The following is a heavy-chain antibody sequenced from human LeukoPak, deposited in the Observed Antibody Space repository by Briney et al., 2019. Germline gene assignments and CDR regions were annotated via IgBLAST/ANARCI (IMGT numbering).Heavy chain of an antibody. CDR3: ARFLPHYDLWSGYYGMLDY. J-gene: IGHJ4*02. Sequence: SETLSLTCPVYGGSFSGYYWSWIRQPQGKGLEWSGEINHSGSTNYNPSLKSRVTITVDTSKNQFSMKLSSVTAADTAVYYCARFLPHYDLWSGYYGMLDYWGQRTVVTVSS. D-gene: IGHD3-3*01. CDR1: GGSFSGYY. CDR2: INHSGST. V-gene: IGHV4-34*01.